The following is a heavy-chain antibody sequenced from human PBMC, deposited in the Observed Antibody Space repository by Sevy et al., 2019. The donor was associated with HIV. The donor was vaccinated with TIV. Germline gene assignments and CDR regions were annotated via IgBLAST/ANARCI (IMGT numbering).Heavy chain of an antibody. CDR3: ARDGYYDASGYYYYYYGMDV. CDR1: GFTVSDNY. V-gene: IGHV3-66*01. Sequence: GGSLRLSCAASGFTVSDNYMAWVRLAPGKGLEWVSLIDSDGSAYYADSVKGRFTSSITNVKNTLYLQINALRAEDTGLSFCARDGYYDASGYYYYYYGMDVWGQGTTVTVSS. D-gene: IGHD3-22*01. CDR2: IDSDGSA. J-gene: IGHJ6*02.